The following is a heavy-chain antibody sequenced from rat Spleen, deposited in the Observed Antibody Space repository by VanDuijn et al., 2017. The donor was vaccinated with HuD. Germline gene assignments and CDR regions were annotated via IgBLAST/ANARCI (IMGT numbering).Heavy chain of an antibody. V-gene: IGHV3-3*01. D-gene: IGHD1-6*01. CDR1: AYSITSSYR. Sequence: VQLQESGPGLVKPSQSLSLTCSVAAYSITSSYRWNWIRQFPGNKMEWMGYINSEGTTNYNPSLKSRISITRDTSKNQFFLQVNSVTTEDTATYYCASLMYTPDYLGVMDVWGQGASVTVSS. J-gene: IGHJ4*01. CDR3: ASLMYTPDYLGVMDV. CDR2: INSEGTT.